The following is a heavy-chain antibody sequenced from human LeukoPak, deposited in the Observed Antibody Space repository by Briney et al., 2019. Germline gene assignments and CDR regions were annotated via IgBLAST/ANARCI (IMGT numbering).Heavy chain of an antibody. Sequence: GRSLRLSCAASGFTFSSYEVHWVRQAPGKGLEWVAVIRYDGSNQFYADSVKGRFIISRDNSKNTLYLQMNRLKAEDTAVYYCASPYGSGSYYPGDYWGQGTLVTVSS. V-gene: IGHV3-33*01. CDR2: IRYDGSNQ. CDR3: ASPYGSGSYYPGDY. D-gene: IGHD3-10*01. CDR1: GFTFSSYE. J-gene: IGHJ4*02.